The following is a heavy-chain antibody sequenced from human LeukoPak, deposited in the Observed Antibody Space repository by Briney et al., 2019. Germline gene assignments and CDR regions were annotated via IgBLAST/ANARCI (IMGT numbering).Heavy chain of an antibody. CDR3: ARDPQRRSDY. J-gene: IGHJ4*02. V-gene: IGHV3-7*01. CDR1: GFTFSSYW. CDR2: IQPDGSEK. Sequence: GGSLRLSCVASGFTFSSYWMTWDRQAPGKGLEWVANIQPDGSEKYYVDSVKGRFTISRDNAKNSLYLQMNDLRGEDTAVYYCARDPQRRSDYWGQGTLVTVSS.